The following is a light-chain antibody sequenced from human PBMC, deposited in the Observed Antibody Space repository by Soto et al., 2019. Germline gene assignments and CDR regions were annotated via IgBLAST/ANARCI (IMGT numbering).Light chain of an antibody. V-gene: IGKV3-20*01. CDR3: QQYGGSPLVT. CDR2: GAS. CDR1: QSVSSSY. J-gene: IGKJ4*01. Sequence: EIVLTKSPGTLSLSPGERATLSCRASQSVSSSYLAWYQQKPGQAPRLLIYGASSSATGIPDRFSGSGSGTDFTLTISRLEPEDFAVYSCQQYGGSPLVTFGGGTKVEIK.